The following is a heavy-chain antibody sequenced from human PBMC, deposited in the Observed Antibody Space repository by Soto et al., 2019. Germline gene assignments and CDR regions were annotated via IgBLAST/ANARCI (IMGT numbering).Heavy chain of an antibody. CDR3: VSGSDFDY. Sequence: QVQLVQSGAEVKKPGASLMVSCKASGYTFTSYGITWVRQAPGQGLEWMGWISTYNGYTDNAQKLQGRVTMTRDTSTSTAYMELRSLRSDDTAVYYCVSGSDFDYWGQGTLVTVSS. J-gene: IGHJ4*02. CDR2: ISTYNGYT. CDR1: GYTFTSYG. V-gene: IGHV1-18*01.